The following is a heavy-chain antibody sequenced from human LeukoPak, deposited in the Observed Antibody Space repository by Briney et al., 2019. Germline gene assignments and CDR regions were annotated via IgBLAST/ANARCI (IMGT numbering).Heavy chain of an antibody. J-gene: IGHJ6*02. Sequence: PGGSLRLSCAASGFTFSSYWMHWVRQAPGKGLVWVSRINSDGSSTSYADSVKGRFTISRDNAENTLYLQMNSLRAEDTAVYYCARELVVVTAFHYYYGMDVWGQGTTVTVSS. CDR3: ARELVVVTAFHYYYGMDV. D-gene: IGHD2-21*02. CDR1: GFTFSSYW. V-gene: IGHV3-74*01. CDR2: INSDGSST.